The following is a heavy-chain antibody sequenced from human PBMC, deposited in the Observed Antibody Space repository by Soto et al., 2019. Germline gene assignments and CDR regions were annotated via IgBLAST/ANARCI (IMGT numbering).Heavy chain of an antibody. D-gene: IGHD3-10*01. J-gene: IGHJ6*02. V-gene: IGHV3-21*01. CDR1: GFTFSTYT. CDR2: ITGDRSYT. Sequence: EVQLVESGGGLVKPGGSLRLSCAASGFTFSTYTMNWVRQAPGKGLEWVSSITGDRSYTYYADSVKGRFTISRDDAKNSLFLQMNSLRVEDTAVYYCVRGGMDLTTNYYYGMDVWGQGTTVTVSS. CDR3: VRGGMDLTTNYYYGMDV.